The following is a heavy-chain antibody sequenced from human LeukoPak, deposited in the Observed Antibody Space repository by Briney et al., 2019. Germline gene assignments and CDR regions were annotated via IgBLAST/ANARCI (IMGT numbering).Heavy chain of an antibody. Sequence: GGSLRLSCAASGFTFSGYPMSWVRQAPGKGLEWVSVIYSGGSTYYADSVKGRFTISRDNSKNTLYLQMNSLRAEDTAVYYCARDGVVRGDGLAFDIWGQGTMVTVSS. CDR2: IYSGGST. CDR3: ARDGVVRGDGLAFDI. D-gene: IGHD3-10*01. CDR1: GFTFSGYP. J-gene: IGHJ3*02. V-gene: IGHV3-53*01.